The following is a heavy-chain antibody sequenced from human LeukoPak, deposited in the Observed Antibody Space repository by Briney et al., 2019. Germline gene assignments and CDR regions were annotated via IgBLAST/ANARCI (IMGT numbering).Heavy chain of an antibody. CDR1: GYTFTDYY. V-gene: IGHV1-69-2*01. CDR2: VDPEDGET. Sequence: ASVKISCKVSGYTFTDYYMHWVQQAPGKGLEWMGLVDPEDGETIYAEKFQGRVTMTRDTSTSTVYMELSSLRSEDTAVYYCARGIEYYDILTGYEPPDYWGQGTLVTVSS. CDR3: ARGIEYYDILTGYEPPDY. J-gene: IGHJ4*02. D-gene: IGHD3-9*01.